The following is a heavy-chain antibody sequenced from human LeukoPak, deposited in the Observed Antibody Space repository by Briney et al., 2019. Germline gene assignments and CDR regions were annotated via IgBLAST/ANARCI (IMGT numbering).Heavy chain of an antibody. CDR1: GLTFSTYS. J-gene: IGHJ4*02. Sequence: QPGGSLRLSCAASGLTFSTYSMNWVRQAPGKGLEWVSYISSSSSTIYYADSVKGRFTISRDNAKNSLHLQMNTLRDEDTAAYYCAREYSSSSGKALDYWGQGTLVTVSS. D-gene: IGHD6-6*01. CDR3: AREYSSSSGKALDY. V-gene: IGHV3-48*02. CDR2: ISSSSSTI.